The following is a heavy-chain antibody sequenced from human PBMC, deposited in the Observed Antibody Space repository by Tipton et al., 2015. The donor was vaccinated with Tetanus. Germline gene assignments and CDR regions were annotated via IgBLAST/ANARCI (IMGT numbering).Heavy chain of an antibody. CDR3: AKDTIFGVVTLDY. CDR1: GFTFSSYG. Sequence: RSLRLSCAASGFTFSSYGMHWVRQAPGKGLEWVAVISYDGSNKYYADSVKGRFTISRDNSKNTLYLQMNSLRAEDTAVYYCAKDTIFGVVTLDYWGQGTLVTVSS. V-gene: IGHV3-30*18. J-gene: IGHJ4*02. CDR2: ISYDGSNK. D-gene: IGHD3-3*01.